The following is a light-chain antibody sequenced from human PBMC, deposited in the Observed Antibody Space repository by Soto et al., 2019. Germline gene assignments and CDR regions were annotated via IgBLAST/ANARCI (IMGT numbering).Light chain of an antibody. CDR2: GAS. J-gene: IGKJ1*01. CDR1: QSVSIN. V-gene: IGKV3-15*01. Sequence: EIVLTQSPATLSVSPGETVTLSCRASQSVSINVAWYQQKPGQSPRLLISGASTRATGIPASFSGSGSGTEFTLTISSLQSEDFAIYFCQQYYNWPRTFGQGTNVDIK. CDR3: QQYYNWPRT.